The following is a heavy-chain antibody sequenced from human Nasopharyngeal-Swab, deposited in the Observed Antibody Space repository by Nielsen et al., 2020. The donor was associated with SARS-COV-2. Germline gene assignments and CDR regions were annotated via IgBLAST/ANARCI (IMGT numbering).Heavy chain of an antibody. J-gene: IGHJ6*02. CDR1: GFTFNNYN. Sequence: GGSLRLSCAASGFTFNNYNFNWVRQAPGKGLEWVSSISSSSSYIYYADPVKGRFTISRDIAKNSLYLQMNSLRAEDTAVYYCARDGLDYDFWSAYFMDVWGQGTTVTVSS. D-gene: IGHD3-3*01. CDR2: ISSSSSYI. V-gene: IGHV3-21*01. CDR3: ARDGLDYDFWSAYFMDV.